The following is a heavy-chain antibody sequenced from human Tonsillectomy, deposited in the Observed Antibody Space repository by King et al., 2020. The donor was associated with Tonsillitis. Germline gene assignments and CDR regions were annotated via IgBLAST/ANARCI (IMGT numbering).Heavy chain of an antibody. CDR2: ISWNSGSI. CDR3: AKGAYSYCYDICFVDY. V-gene: IGHV3-9*01. Sequence: VQLVESGGGLVQPGRSLRLSCAASGFTFDDYAMHWVRQAPGKGLEWVSGISWNSGSIGYADSVKGRFTISRDNAKNSLYLQMNSLRPEDTALYYCAKGAYSYCYDICFVDYWGQGTLVTVSS. J-gene: IGHJ4*02. CDR1: GFTFDDYA. D-gene: IGHD5-18*01.